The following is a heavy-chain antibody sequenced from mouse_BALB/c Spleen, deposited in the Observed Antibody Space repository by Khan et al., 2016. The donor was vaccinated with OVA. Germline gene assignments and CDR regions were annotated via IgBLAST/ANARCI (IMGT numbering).Heavy chain of an antibody. CDR3: ATSYFYGYYLDY. J-gene: IGHJ2*01. Sequence: EVELVESGGGLVQPGGSRKLSCAASGFTFNSYGMHWVRQAPEKGLEWVAYISGYSNTIYYADTVKGRFTISRDNPKNAQFLLMTSLMSEDTAMYYCATSYFYGYYLDYWGPGTTLTVS. D-gene: IGHD1-1*01. CDR1: GFTFNSYG. V-gene: IGHV5-17*02. CDR2: ISGYSNTI.